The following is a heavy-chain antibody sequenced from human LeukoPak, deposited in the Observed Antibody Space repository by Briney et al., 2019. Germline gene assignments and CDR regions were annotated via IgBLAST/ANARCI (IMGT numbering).Heavy chain of an antibody. CDR1: GGTFNIYA. CDR3: ARGAPYYDILTGSKGDPYYFVS. Sequence: SVNVSYKASGGTFNIYAISWVRQAPGQGREWMGRIIHIFGTANYTQKFQGRVTITADESTSTAYMELSTLRSEDTAVYYCARGAPYYDILTGSKGDPYYFVSWGQGTLVTVSS. J-gene: IGHJ4*02. V-gene: IGHV1-69*13. CDR2: IIHIFGTA. D-gene: IGHD3-9*01.